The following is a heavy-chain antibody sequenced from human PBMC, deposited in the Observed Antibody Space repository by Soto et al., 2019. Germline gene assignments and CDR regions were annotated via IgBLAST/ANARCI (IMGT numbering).Heavy chain of an antibody. V-gene: IGHV1-69*01. Sequence: QVQLVQSGAEVKKPGSSVKVSCKASGGTFSSYAISWVRQAPGQGLEWMGGIIPIFGTANYAQKFQGRVTITADESTSTAYMELSSLRSEDTAVYYCASSPYSSGWYRTSVYFDYWGQGTLVTVSS. D-gene: IGHD6-19*01. CDR2: IIPIFGTA. J-gene: IGHJ4*02. CDR1: GGTFSSYA. CDR3: ASSPYSSGWYRTSVYFDY.